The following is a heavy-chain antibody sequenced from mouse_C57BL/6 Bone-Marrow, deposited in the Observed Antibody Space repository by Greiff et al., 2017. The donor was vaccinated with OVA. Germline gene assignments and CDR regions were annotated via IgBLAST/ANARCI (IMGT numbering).Heavy chain of an antibody. Sequence: VQLQQSGAELARPGASVKLSCKASGYTFTSYGISWVKQRTGQGLEWIGEIYPRSGNTYYNEKFKGKATLTADKSSSTAYMELRSLTSEDSAVYFCARGSTTVVAGRWYFDVWGTGTTVTVSS. D-gene: IGHD1-1*01. V-gene: IGHV1-81*01. CDR2: IYPRSGNT. J-gene: IGHJ1*03. CDR3: ARGSTTVVAGRWYFDV. CDR1: GYTFTSYG.